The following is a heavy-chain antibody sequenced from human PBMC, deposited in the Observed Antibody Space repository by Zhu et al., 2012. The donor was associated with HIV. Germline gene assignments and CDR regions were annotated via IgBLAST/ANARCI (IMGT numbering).Heavy chain of an antibody. J-gene: IGHJ6*03. Sequence: QVQLQESGPGLVKPSQTLSLTCTVSAGSISSGDYYWTWIRQPPGKGLEWIGYIYYFGSPFYNPSLKSRITISVDTSKNQFSLTLSSVTAADTAVYYCGKGAIVGGIKHYFMDVWGKRDHGSPVSS. CDR2: IYYFGSP. CDR1: AGSISSGDYY. CDR3: GKGAIVGGIKHYFMDV. V-gene: IGHV4-30-4*08. D-gene: IGHD3-10*01.